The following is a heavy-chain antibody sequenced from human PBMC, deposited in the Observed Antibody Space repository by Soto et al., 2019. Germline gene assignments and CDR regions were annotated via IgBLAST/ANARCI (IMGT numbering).Heavy chain of an antibody. Sequence: PVGSLILSCAASGFPFSNAWINWVRQVPGKGLEWVGRVKSKTDGGSADYAAPVKGRFAVSRDDSKNIVYLQMNNLKIEDTGVYYCTTDSRTTLPEIRFDYWGHGTQVTVSS. CDR2: VKSKTDGGSA. J-gene: IGHJ4*01. CDR3: TTDSRTTLPEIRFDY. V-gene: IGHV3-15*07. CDR1: GFPFSNAW. D-gene: IGHD1-26*01.